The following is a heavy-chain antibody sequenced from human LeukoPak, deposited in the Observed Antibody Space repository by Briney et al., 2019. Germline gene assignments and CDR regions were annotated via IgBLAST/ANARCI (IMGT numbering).Heavy chain of an antibody. CDR3: ATEGSFDY. J-gene: IGHJ4*02. Sequence: PSETLSLTCTVSGYSISSGYYWGWIRQPPGKGLEWIGSIYHSGSTYYNPSLKSRVTISVDTSKNQFSLRLRSVTAADTAVYYCATEGSFDYWGQGTLVTVSS. CDR1: GYSISSGYY. CDR2: IYHSGST. V-gene: IGHV4-38-2*02.